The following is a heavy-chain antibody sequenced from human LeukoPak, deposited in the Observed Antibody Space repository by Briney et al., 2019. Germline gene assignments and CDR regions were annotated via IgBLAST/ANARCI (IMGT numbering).Heavy chain of an antibody. CDR2: INPNSGGT. CDR3: ARAPDLYDSSGYFPPEGY. CDR1: GYTFTGYY. D-gene: IGHD3-22*01. J-gene: IGHJ4*02. V-gene: IGHV1-2*02. Sequence: ASVRVSCKASGYTFTGYYMHWVRQAPGQGLEWMGWINPNSGGTNYAQKFQGRVTMTRDTSISTAYMELSRLRSDDTAVYYCARAPDLYDSSGYFPPEGYWGQGTLVTVSS.